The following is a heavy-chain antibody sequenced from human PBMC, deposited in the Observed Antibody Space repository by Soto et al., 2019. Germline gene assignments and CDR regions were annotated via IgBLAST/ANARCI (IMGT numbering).Heavy chain of an antibody. CDR3: ARIKLVEWFFINVDVYDMDV. V-gene: IGHV3-48*02. Sequence: PGGSLRLSCAASGFTFSDYSMNWVRQAPGKGLEWVSYISSRSRAIYYADSVKGRFTISRDNAKNSLYLQMDSLRDEDAAVYYCARIKLVEWFFINVDVYDMDVWGQGTPVTVSS. CDR1: GFTFSDYS. D-gene: IGHD3-3*01. J-gene: IGHJ6*02. CDR2: ISSRSRAI.